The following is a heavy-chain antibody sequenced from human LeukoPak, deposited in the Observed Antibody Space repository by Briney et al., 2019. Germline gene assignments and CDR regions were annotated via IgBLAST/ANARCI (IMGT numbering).Heavy chain of an antibody. J-gene: IGHJ3*02. CDR3: AKGTYRSVGSAFDI. CDR2: IRYDGSNK. V-gene: IGHV3-30*02. D-gene: IGHD6-19*01. Sequence: GGSLRLSCAASGFTFSSYGMHSVRQAPGKGLEWVEFIRYDGSNKYYADSVKGRFTITRDNSKNTLYLQMNSLRAEDTAVYYCAKGTYRSVGSAFDIWGQGTMVTVSS. CDR1: GFTFSSYG.